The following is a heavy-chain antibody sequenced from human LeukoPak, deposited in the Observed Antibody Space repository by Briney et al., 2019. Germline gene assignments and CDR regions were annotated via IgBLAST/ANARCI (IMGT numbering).Heavy chain of an antibody. CDR2: IIPIFGTA. CDR1: GGTFSSYA. CDR3: ARDHPGAVAGTTPGFGY. V-gene: IGHV1-69*05. D-gene: IGHD6-19*01. Sequence: GASVKVSCKASGGTFSSYAISWVRQAPGQGLEWMGGIIPIFGTANYAQKFQGRVTITTDESTSTAYMELSSLRSEDTAVYYCARDHPGAVAGTTPGFGYWGQGTLVTVSS. J-gene: IGHJ4*02.